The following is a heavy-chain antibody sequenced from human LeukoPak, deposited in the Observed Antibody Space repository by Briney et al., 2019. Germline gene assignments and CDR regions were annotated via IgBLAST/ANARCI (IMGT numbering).Heavy chain of an antibody. CDR2: INPNSGGT. J-gene: IGHJ6*03. V-gene: IGHV1-2*02. CDR1: GYTFTGYY. Sequence: ASVKVSCKASGYTFTGYYMHWVRQAPGQGLEWMGWINPNSGGTNYAQKFQGRVTMTRDTSISTAYMELSRLRSDDTAVYYCARGGGNPILYHYYYMDVWGKGTTVTVSS. CDR3: ARGGGNPILYHYYYMDV. D-gene: IGHD4-23*01.